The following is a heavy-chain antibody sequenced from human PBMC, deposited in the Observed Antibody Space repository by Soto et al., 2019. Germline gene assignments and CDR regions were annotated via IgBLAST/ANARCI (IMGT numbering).Heavy chain of an antibody. Sequence: PGGSLILSCVASGFMFSDYGMHWVRQAPGKGLEWMAVIWHDGRNKYYGDSVKGRFTISRDNSKNTVYLQLNSLRVEDTAVYYCARDRPPDDLWTGTHDTFDSWGQGPMVNVS. CDR2: IWHDGRNK. CDR3: ARDRPPDDLWTGTHDTFDS. V-gene: IGHV3-33*01. D-gene: IGHD3-3*01. J-gene: IGHJ3*02. CDR1: GFMFSDYG.